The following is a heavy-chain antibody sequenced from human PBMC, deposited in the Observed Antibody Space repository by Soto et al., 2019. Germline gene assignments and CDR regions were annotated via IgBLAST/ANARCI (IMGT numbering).Heavy chain of an antibody. D-gene: IGHD3-3*01. Sequence: GASVKVSCKASGYTFTSYGISWVRQAPGQGLEWMGWISAYNGNTNYAQKLQGRVTMTTDTSTSTAYMELRSLRSDDTAVYYCARCNYDFWRGYPNWFDPGGQGTLVTGSS. J-gene: IGHJ5*02. CDR3: ARCNYDFWRGYPNWFDP. V-gene: IGHV1-18*01. CDR2: ISAYNGNT. CDR1: GYTFTSYG.